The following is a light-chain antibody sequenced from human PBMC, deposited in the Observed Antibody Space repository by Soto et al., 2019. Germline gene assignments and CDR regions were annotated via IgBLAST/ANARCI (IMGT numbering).Light chain of an antibody. Sequence: QSVLTQPPSVSAAPGQKVTISCSGNTSNIGNNYVSWYQILPGTTPKLVIFDNSQRPSGIPDRFSGDKSGTSATLGVAGLQTWDEADYYCGPWDSSLSSVVFGGGTKLTV. CDR2: DNS. J-gene: IGLJ3*02. V-gene: IGLV1-51*01. CDR1: TSNIGNNY. CDR3: GPWDSSLSSVV.